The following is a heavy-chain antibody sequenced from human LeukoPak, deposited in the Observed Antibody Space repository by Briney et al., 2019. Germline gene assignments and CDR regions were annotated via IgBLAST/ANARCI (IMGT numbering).Heavy chain of an antibody. CDR1: GFTFSGYS. CDR3: ARLGCSGGSCYSGD. CDR2: ISSSSSYI. V-gene: IGHV3-21*01. Sequence: PGGSLRLSCAASGFTFSGYSMNWVRQAPGKGLEWVSSISSSSSYIYYADSVKGRFTISRDNAKNSLYLQMNSLRVEDTAVYYCARLGCSGGSCYSGDWGQGTLVTVSS. J-gene: IGHJ4*02. D-gene: IGHD2-15*01.